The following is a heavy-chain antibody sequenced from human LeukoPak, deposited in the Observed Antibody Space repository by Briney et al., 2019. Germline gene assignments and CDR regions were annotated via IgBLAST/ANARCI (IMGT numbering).Heavy chain of an antibody. CDR2: INHSGST. Sequence: PSETLSLTCAVYGGSFSGYYWSWIRQPPGKGLEWIGEINHSGSTNYNPSLKSRATISVDTSKNQFSLKLSSVTAADTAVYYCASGNMVPFDYWGQGTLVTVSS. D-gene: IGHD2/OR15-2a*01. J-gene: IGHJ4*02. CDR3: ASGNMVPFDY. V-gene: IGHV4-34*01. CDR1: GGSFSGYY.